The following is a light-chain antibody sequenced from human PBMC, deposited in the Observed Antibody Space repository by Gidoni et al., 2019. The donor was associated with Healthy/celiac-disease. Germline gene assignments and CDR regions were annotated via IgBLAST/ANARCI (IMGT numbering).Light chain of an antibody. Sequence: DIQMTQSPSSLSASVGDRVTITCRASQSISSYLHWYQQKPGKAPKLLIYAASSLQSGVPSRFSGSGSGTDFTLTISSLQPEDFATYYCQQSYSTPRTFXXXTKVEIK. V-gene: IGKV1-39*01. J-gene: IGKJ1*01. CDR1: QSISSY. CDR2: AAS. CDR3: QQSYSTPRT.